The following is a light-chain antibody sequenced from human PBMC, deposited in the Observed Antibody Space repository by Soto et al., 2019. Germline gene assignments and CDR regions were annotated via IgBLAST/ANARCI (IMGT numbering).Light chain of an antibody. CDR1: ENINRN. CDR3: QQCHNWPRT. V-gene: IGKV3-15*01. CDR2: AAS. Sequence: EILMTQSPATLSVSPGERVTLSCRASENINRNLVWYQKRPGQAPRLVIFAASTRATGMPARFSGSGSGTDFTLTISSLQSEDLAVYYCQQCHNWPRTFGQGTTVDIK. J-gene: IGKJ1*01.